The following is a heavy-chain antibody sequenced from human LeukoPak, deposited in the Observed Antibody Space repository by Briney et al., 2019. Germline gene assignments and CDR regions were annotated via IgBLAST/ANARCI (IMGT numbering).Heavy chain of an antibody. Sequence: NTSETLSLTCTVSGGSISSYYWSWIRQPPGKGLEWIGYIYYSGSTNYNPSLKSRVTISVDTSKNQFSLKLSSVTAADTAVYYCAIPGSASDDAFDIWGQGTMVTVSS. CDR1: GGSISSYY. J-gene: IGHJ3*02. CDR3: AIPGSASDDAFDI. V-gene: IGHV4-59*01. CDR2: IYYSGST. D-gene: IGHD1-1*01.